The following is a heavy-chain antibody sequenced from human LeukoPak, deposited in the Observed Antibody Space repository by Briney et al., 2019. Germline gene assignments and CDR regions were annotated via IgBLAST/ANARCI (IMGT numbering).Heavy chain of an antibody. Sequence: SETLSLTCTVSGGSISSYYWSWIRQPAGKGLEWIGRIYTSGSTNYNPYLKSRVTMSVDTSKNQFSLKLSSVTAADTAVYYCARESSIVVVVAATPVFDYWGQGTLVTVSS. CDR1: GGSISSYY. D-gene: IGHD2-15*01. V-gene: IGHV4-4*07. CDR2: IYTSGST. CDR3: ARESSIVVVVAATPVFDY. J-gene: IGHJ4*02.